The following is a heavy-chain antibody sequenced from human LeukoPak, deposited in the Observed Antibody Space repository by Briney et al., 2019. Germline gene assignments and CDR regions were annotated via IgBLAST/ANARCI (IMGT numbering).Heavy chain of an antibody. CDR2: MNPNSGNT. V-gene: IGHV1-8*01. CDR3: ATDTSGYFDY. J-gene: IGHJ4*02. CDR1: GYTFTSYD. D-gene: IGHD3-10*01. Sequence: GASVKVSCKASGYTFTSYDINWVRQATGQGLEWMGWMNPNSGNTGYAQKFQGRVTMSIDTSTSTAYMELRSLRSDDTAVYYCATDTSGYFDYWGQGTLVTVSS.